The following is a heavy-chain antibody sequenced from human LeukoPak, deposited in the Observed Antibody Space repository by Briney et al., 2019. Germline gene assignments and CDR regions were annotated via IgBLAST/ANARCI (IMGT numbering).Heavy chain of an antibody. CDR1: GFSLKNVR. Sequence: GGSLRLSCAASGFSLKNVRINWVRQGPGKGLEWIGHISGEPDGDPEEYAAPVKGRFIISRDDGEDTFYLQLTILKIEGTAVYYCTVDIVWGQGTLVTVSS. CDR2: ISGEPDGDPE. J-gene: IGHJ4*02. D-gene: IGHD2-15*01. CDR3: TVDIV. V-gene: IGHV3-15*01.